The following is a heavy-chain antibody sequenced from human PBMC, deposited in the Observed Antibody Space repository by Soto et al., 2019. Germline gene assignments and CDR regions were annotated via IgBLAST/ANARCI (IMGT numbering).Heavy chain of an antibody. J-gene: IGHJ4*02. Sequence: SVKVSGKASGVTFADSAVKWVRQARGQSLEWIGRIIVDSGNTKSAEKFTERVSMSWDMSTSTAFMELRSLSSDDTAVYYCATANNTSPFDYWGMGTLGTVST. CDR3: ATANNTSPFDY. CDR1: GVTFADSA. CDR2: IIVDSGNT. D-gene: IGHD1-26*01. V-gene: IGHV1-58*01.